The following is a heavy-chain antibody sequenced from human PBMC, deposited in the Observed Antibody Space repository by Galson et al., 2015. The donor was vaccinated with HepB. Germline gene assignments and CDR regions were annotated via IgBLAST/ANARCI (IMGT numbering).Heavy chain of an antibody. Sequence: SETLSLTCTVSGGSISSYYWSWIRQPPGKGLEWIGYIYYSGSTNYNPSLKSRVTISVDTSKNQFSLKLSSVTAADTAVYYCARAPTWFGELSPPYYYGMDVWGQGTTVTVSS. J-gene: IGHJ6*02. V-gene: IGHV4-59*01. CDR3: ARAPTWFGELSPPYYYGMDV. CDR1: GGSISSYY. CDR2: IYYSGST. D-gene: IGHD3-10*01.